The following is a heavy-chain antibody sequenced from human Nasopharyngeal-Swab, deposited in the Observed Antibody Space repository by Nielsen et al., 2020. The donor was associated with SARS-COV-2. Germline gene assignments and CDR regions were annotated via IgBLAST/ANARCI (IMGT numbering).Heavy chain of an antibody. V-gene: IGHV4-34*01. D-gene: IGHD6-13*01. CDR1: GGSFNNFY. CDR2: FHPHGFP. CDR3: ARGQDGAAAAL. Sequence: SETLSLTCNVSGGSFNNFYASWVRQPPGKGLEWIGEFHPHGFPSYNPSLWSRVTISVDTSKNQLSLKFRSVTAADTAVYYCARGQDGAAAALWGQGTLVTVSS. J-gene: IGHJ4*02.